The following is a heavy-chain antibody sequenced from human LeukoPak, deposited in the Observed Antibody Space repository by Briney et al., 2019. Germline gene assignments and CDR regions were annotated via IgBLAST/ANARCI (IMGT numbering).Heavy chain of an antibody. CDR2: TRNKANSYTT. CDR3: GRAVAGSDYFDY. Sequence: GGSLRLSCAASGFTFSDHYMDWVRQTPGKGLEWVGRTRNKANSYTTEYAASVKGRFTFSRDDSKNSLYLQMNSLRTEDTAVYYCGRAVAGSDYFDYWGQGTLVTVSS. J-gene: IGHJ4*02. D-gene: IGHD6-19*01. V-gene: IGHV3-72*01. CDR1: GFTFSDHY.